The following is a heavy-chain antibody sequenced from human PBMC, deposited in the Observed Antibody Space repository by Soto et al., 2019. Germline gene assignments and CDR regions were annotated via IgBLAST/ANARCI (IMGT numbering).Heavy chain of an antibody. D-gene: IGHD3-22*01. CDR2: ISYDGSNK. Sequence: GGSLRLSCAASGFTFSSYAMHWVRQAPGKGLEWVAVISYDGSNKYYADSVKGRFTISRDNSKNTLYLQMNSLRAEDTAVYYCARGPPSHRHYYDSISPYYFDYWGQGTLVTVSS. CDR3: ARGPPSHRHYYDSISPYYFDY. J-gene: IGHJ4*02. V-gene: IGHV3-30-3*01. CDR1: GFTFSSYA.